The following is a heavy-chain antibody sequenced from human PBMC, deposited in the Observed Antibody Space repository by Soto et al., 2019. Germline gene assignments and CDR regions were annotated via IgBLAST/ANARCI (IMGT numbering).Heavy chain of an antibody. Sequence: FQVMQLGGGFVQPGGSLRLACAASGFSFSTTDMSWVRQAPGKGLEWVSTIGGGGETTYYADSVKGRFTISRDNSKNTVYLQMDGLRVDDTALYYCAKNSGWFNTWGQGDLVTVSS. V-gene: IGHV3-23*01. CDR3: AKNSGWFNT. CDR2: IGGGGETT. D-gene: IGHD3-10*01. J-gene: IGHJ5*02. CDR1: GFSFSTTD.